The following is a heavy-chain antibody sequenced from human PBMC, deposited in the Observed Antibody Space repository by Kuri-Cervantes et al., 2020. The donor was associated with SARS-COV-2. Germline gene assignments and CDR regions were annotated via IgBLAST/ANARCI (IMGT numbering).Heavy chain of an antibody. Sequence: SETLSLTCTVSGGSISSYYWSWIRQPPGKGLEWIGYIYYSGSTNYNPSLKSRVTISVDTSKNQFSLELSSVTAADTAVYYCARGGRGYCSGGSCYPDYWGQGTLVTVSS. CDR3: ARGGRGYCSGGSCYPDY. V-gene: IGHV4-59*01. CDR2: IYYSGST. CDR1: GGSISSYY. D-gene: IGHD2-15*01. J-gene: IGHJ4*02.